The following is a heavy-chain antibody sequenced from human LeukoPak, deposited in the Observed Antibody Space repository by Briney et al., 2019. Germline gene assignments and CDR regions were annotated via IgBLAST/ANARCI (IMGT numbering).Heavy chain of an antibody. J-gene: IGHJ4*02. CDR2: IKQDGSEK. D-gene: IGHD3-3*01. Sequence: GGSLRLSCAASGFTFSSYWMSWVRQAPGKGLEWVANIKQDGSEKYYVDSVKGRFTISRDNAKNSLYLQMNSLRAEDTAVYYCARLPTYYGFWSHFDCWGQGTLVTVSS. CDR3: ARLPTYYGFWSHFDC. V-gene: IGHV3-7*01. CDR1: GFTFSSYW.